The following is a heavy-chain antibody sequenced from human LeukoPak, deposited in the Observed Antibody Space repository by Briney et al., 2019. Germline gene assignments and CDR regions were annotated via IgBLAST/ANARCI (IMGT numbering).Heavy chain of an antibody. CDR1: GYIFTSYD. J-gene: IGHJ4*02. D-gene: IGHD3-10*01. Sequence: GASVKVSCKASGYIFTSYDIHWVRQATGQGLEWMGWMNANSGDTGYAQKFQGRVTMTRNTSISTAYMELSSLRSEDTAIYYCARGGTYLPFGYWGQGTLVIVSS. CDR3: ARGGTYLPFGY. V-gene: IGHV1-8*01. CDR2: MNANSGDT.